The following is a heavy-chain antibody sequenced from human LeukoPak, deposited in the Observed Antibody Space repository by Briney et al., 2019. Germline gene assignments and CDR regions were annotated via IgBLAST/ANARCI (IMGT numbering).Heavy chain of an antibody. V-gene: IGHV3-30*18. CDR1: GFTFSNAW. CDR2: ISFDGSIT. J-gene: IGHJ4*02. CDR3: AKDSSSRGWYFEH. Sequence: GGSLRLSCAASGFTFSNAWMSWVRQAPGKGLEWVSFISFDGSITYNADSVKGRLTISRDNSKNTVYLQMNRLRAEDTAVYFCAKDSSSRGWYFEHWGQGTLVTVSS. D-gene: IGHD6-19*01.